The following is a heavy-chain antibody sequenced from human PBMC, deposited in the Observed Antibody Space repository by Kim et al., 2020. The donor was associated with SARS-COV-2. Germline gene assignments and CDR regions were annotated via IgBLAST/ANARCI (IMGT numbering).Heavy chain of an antibody. Sequence: SETLSLTCTVSGGSISTAFYWGWIRQPPGKGLEWIGSVYYTGDTYYSPSLKGRVTIYVDTSKNQFSLDVNSVTAADTAMYYCARPSSRFGDYVLWGQGTLVTVFS. CDR2: VYYTGDT. D-gene: IGHD3-10*01. CDR1: GGSISTAFY. CDR3: ARPSSRFGDYVL. V-gene: IGHV4-39*01. J-gene: IGHJ4*02.